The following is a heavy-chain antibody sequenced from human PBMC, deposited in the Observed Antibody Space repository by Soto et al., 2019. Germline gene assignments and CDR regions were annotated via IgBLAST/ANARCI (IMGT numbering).Heavy chain of an antibody. CDR3: ARGVSAGVDY. CDR2: MEPSTGRT. V-gene: IGHV1-8*01. D-gene: IGHD1-26*01. J-gene: IGHJ4*02. CDR1: GYSFTSLD. Sequence: GASVKVSCKASGYSFTSLDINWVRQTAGQGLEWMGWMEPSTGRTGYAQKFQGRVTMTRDTSINTAYMELTTLTSDDTAFYYCARGVSAGVDYWGQGTLVTVSS.